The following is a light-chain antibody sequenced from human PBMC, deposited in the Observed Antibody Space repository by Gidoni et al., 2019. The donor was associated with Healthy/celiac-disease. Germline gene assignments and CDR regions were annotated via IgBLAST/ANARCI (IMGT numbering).Light chain of an antibody. CDR3: CSYAGSSTWV. Sequence: QSARTQPASESGSPGETITISGTGTSSDVGSYNLVSWYQQPPGKAPILMIYEVRKRPSGVSHRFSGSKSGNTASLTLSGLQAEDDADYYCCSYAGSSTWVFGGGTQLTVL. CDR2: EVR. J-gene: IGLJ3*02. CDR1: SSDVGSYNL. V-gene: IGLV2-23*02.